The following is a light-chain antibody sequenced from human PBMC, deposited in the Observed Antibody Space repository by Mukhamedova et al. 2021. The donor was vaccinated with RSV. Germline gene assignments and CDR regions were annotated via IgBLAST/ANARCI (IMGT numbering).Light chain of an antibody. J-gene: IGKJ3*01. CDR3: QQYDKLFT. V-gene: IGKV1-33*01. Sequence: WYQRRVHGKAPKLLIYDASNLETGDPSRFSGSGSGTDFSFTISSLQPEDIATYYCQQYDKLFTFGPGTKVDI. CDR2: DAS.